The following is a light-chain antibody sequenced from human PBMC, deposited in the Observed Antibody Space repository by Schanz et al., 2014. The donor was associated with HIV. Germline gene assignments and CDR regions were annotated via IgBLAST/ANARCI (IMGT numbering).Light chain of an antibody. J-gene: IGKJ1*01. CDR3: QQYYDSRWT. V-gene: IGKV4-1*01. CDR1: QSVLYSSNNKNY. CDR2: WAS. Sequence: IVMTQSPDSLAVSLGERATINCKSNQSVLYSSNNKNYLTWYQHKAGHPPKLLIYWASTRESGVPDRFSGSGSGTDFTLTISSLQAEDVALYYCQQYYDSRWTFGQGTKVEIK.